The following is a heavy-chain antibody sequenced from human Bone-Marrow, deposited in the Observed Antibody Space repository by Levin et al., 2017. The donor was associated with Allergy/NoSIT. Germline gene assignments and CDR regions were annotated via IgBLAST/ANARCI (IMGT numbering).Heavy chain of an antibody. CDR1: GYSFTSYW. V-gene: IGHV5-10-1*01. CDR2: IDPSDSYT. J-gene: IGHJ6*03. CDR3: ARHGGYSYGTPRYYYYDYMDV. Sequence: GESLKISCKGSGYSFTSYWISWVRQMPGKGLEWMGRIDPSDSYTNYSPSFQGHVTISADKSISTAYLQWSSLKASDTAMYYCARHGGYSYGTPRYYYYDYMDVWGKGTTVTVSS. D-gene: IGHD5-18*01.